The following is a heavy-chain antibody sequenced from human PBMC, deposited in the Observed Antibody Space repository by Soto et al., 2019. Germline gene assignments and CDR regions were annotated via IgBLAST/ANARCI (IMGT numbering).Heavy chain of an antibody. J-gene: IGHJ4*02. CDR1: GFTFTRYS. CDR2: ISSTTNYI. V-gene: IGHV3-21*06. CDR3: ARESEDLTSNFDY. Sequence: GGSLRLSCAASGFTFTRYSMNWVRQAPGKGLEWVSSISSTTNYIYYGDSMKGRFTISRDNAKNSLYLEMSSLRAEDTAVYYCARESEDLTSNFDYWGQGTLVTVSS.